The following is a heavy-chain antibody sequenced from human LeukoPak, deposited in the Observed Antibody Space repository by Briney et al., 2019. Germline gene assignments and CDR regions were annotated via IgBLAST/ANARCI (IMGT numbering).Heavy chain of an antibody. V-gene: IGHV4-30-2*01. CDR3: ARESFQGRGYSYGGLFDY. J-gene: IGHJ4*02. CDR2: IYHSGST. CDR1: GGSISSGGYY. D-gene: IGHD5-18*01. Sequence: SQTLSLTCTVSGGSISSGGYYWSWIRQPPGKGLEWIGYIYHSGSTYYNPSLKSRVTISVDRSKNQFSLKLSSVTAADTAVYYCARESFQGRGYSYGGLFDYWGQGTLVTVSS.